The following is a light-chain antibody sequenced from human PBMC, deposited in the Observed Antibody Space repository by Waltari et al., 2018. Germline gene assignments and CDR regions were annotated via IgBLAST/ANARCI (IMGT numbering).Light chain of an antibody. J-gene: IGKJ1*01. CDR3: MQNIQLPT. V-gene: IGKV2D-29*02. Sequence: IVMTQAPLSLSVTPGQPASMSCKSSQSLLHSDGRARLYWYVQKTGQSPQLLIHEVSNRFSGVTDRFSGSGSGTDFTLKISRVEAEDVGVYFCMQNIQLPTFGQGTKVEIE. CDR2: EVS. CDR1: QSLLHSDGRAR.